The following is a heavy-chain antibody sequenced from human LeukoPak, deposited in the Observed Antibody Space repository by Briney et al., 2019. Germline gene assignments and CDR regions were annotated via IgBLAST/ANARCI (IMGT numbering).Heavy chain of an antibody. CDR2: IKSKTDGGTT. CDR3: HRWTTVTTFDN. CDR1: GFTFSNAW. Sequence: GGSLRLSCAASGFTFSNAWMSWVRQAPGKGLEWVGRIKSKTDGGTTDYAAPVKGRFIISRDDSKNTLYLQMNSLKTEDTAVYYCHRWTTVTTFDNWGQGTLVIVSS. D-gene: IGHD4-17*01. V-gene: IGHV3-15*01. J-gene: IGHJ4*02.